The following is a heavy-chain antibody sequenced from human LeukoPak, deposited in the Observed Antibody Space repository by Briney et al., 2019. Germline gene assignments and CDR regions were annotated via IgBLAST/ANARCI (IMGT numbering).Heavy chain of an antibody. D-gene: IGHD3-10*01. CDR1: GYSFTTYW. CDR3: ARDTYGSGSYAFDI. Sequence: GGSLQISCEGSGYSFTTYWIAWVRRLPGKGLEWMGIIFPGDSDTRYSPSFQGQVTISADKSINTAYLQWSSLKASDTAMYYCARDTYGSGSYAFDIWGQGKMVTVSS. CDR2: IFPGDSDT. J-gene: IGHJ3*02. V-gene: IGHV5-51*01.